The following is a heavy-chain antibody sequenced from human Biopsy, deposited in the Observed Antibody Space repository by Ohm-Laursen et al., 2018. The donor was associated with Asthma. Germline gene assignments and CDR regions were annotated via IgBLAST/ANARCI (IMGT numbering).Heavy chain of an antibody. CDR2: MYHSGSP. CDR1: GGSITSSSYY. V-gene: IGHV4-39*01. J-gene: IGHJ4*02. D-gene: IGHD3-22*01. Sequence: GTLSLTCPVSGGSITSSSYYWGWIRQPPGKGMEWIGSMYHSGSPYYHPSLKSRATISVDTSKNQLSLKMSSVTAADTAVYFCVRHQYSSSWSTFDYWGQGAMVTVSS. CDR3: VRHQYSSSWSTFDY.